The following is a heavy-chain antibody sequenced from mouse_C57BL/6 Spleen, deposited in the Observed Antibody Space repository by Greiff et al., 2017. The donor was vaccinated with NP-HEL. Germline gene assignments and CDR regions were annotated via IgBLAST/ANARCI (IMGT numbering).Heavy chain of an antibody. J-gene: IGHJ2*01. CDR1: GYAFSSSW. D-gene: IGHD4-1*01. V-gene: IGHV1-82*01. CDR3: ARRDWADY. CDR2: IYPGDGDT. Sequence: QVQLKQSGPELVKPGASVKISCKASGYAFSSSWMNWVKQRPGKGLEWIGRIYPGDGDTNYNGKFKGKATLTADKSSSTAYMQLSSLASEDSAVYFCARRDWADYWGQGTTLTVSS.